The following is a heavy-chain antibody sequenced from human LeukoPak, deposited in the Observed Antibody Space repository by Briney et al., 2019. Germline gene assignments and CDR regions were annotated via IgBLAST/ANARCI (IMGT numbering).Heavy chain of an antibody. Sequence: GGSLRLSCAASGFTFSDYYMSWIRQAPGKGLEWVSYISSSGSTIYYADSVKGRFTISRDNAKNSLYLQMSSLRAEDTAVYYCARDPSSIANWFDPWGQGTLVTVSS. CDR1: GFTFSDYY. J-gene: IGHJ5*02. D-gene: IGHD6-19*01. CDR3: ARDPSSIANWFDP. CDR2: ISSSGSTI. V-gene: IGHV3-11*01.